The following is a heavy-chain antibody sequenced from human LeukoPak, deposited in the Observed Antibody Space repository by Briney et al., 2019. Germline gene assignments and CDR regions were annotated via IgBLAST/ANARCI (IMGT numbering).Heavy chain of an antibody. CDR2: IYTSGST. V-gene: IGHV4-61*02. Sequence: SETLSLXCTVSGGSISSGSYYWSWIRQPAGKGLEWIGRIYTSGSTNYNPSLKSRVTISVDTSKNQFSLKLSSVTAADTAVYYCARERWLQLSGISDYWGQGTLVTVSS. CDR3: ARERWLQLSGISDY. CDR1: GGSISSGSYY. D-gene: IGHD5-24*01. J-gene: IGHJ4*02.